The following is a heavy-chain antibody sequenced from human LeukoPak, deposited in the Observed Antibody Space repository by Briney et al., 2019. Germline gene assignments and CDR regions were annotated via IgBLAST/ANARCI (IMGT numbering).Heavy chain of an antibody. CDR1: GGTFSSYS. Sequence: SGTLSLTCAVYGGTFSSYSMSWIRQPPGKGLEWVGEINHSGSTNYNPSLKSRVNVSVDTSKNQFSLKLSAVTAADTAVYYCARRNFSFDYWGQGTLVTVSS. CDR3: ARRNFSFDY. V-gene: IGHV4-34*08. J-gene: IGHJ4*02. D-gene: IGHD2/OR15-2a*01. CDR2: INHSGST.